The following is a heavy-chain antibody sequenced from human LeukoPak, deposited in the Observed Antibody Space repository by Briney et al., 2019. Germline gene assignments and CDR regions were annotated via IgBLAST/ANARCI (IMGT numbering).Heavy chain of an antibody. CDR1: GFTFSSYW. V-gene: IGHV3-7*01. Sequence: PGGSLRLSCAASGFTFSSYWMSWVRQAPGKGLEWVANIKQDGSEKYYVDSVKGRFTISRDNAKNSLYLQMNSQRAEDTAVYYCARALYDYVWGSYRYTQIFDYWGQGTLVTVSS. CDR2: IKQDGSEK. CDR3: ARALYDYVWGSYRYTQIFDY. J-gene: IGHJ4*02. D-gene: IGHD3-16*02.